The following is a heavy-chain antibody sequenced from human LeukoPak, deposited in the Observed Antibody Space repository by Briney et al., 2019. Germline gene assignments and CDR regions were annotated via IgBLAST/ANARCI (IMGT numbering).Heavy chain of an antibody. J-gene: IGHJ4*02. CDR1: GWSFNDYY. CDR3: VRGNLGYYYDNSGDFDS. CDR2: IRLPTGAL. V-gene: IGHV3-48*01. D-gene: IGHD3-22*01. Sequence: ETLSLTCAVYGWSFNDYYWNWVRPAPRKGLEWLSYIRLPTGALYYADSVKGRFTIYRDNTKNSLYLQMNNLRAEDTAVYYCVRGNLGYYYDNSGDFDSWGRGTLVTVSS.